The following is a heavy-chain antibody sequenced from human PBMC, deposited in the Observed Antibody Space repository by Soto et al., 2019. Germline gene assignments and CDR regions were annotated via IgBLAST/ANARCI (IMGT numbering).Heavy chain of an antibody. Sequence: PGESLKISCKGSGYSFTSYWIGWVRQMPGKGLEWMGIIYPGDSDTRYSPSFQGQVTISADKSISTAYLQWSSLKASDTAMYYCARLKPDCTNGVCWSYYYYGMDVWGKGTTVTVSS. CDR2: IYPGDSDT. J-gene: IGHJ6*04. D-gene: IGHD2-8*01. CDR1: GYSFTSYW. V-gene: IGHV5-51*01. CDR3: ARLKPDCTNGVCWSYYYYGMDV.